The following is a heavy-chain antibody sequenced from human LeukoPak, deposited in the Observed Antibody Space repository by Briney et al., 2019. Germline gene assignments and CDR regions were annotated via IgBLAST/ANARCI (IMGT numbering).Heavy chain of an antibody. CDR3: ARDEGFYYDSSQFDY. CDR2: ISSSSSYI. CDR1: GFTFSSYS. D-gene: IGHD3-22*01. J-gene: IGHJ4*02. Sequence: GGSLRLSCAASGFTFSSYSMNWVRQAPGKGLEWVSSISSSSSYIYYADSVKGRFTISRDNAKNLLYLQMNSLRAEDTAVYYCARDEGFYYDSSQFDYWGQGTLVTVSS. V-gene: IGHV3-21*01.